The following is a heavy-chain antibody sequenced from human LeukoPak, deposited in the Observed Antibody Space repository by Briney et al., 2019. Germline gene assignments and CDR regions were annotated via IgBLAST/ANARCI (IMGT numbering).Heavy chain of an antibody. Sequence: PGGSLRLSCAASGFTFSSYGMHWVRQAPGKGLEWVAVIWYDGSNKYYADSVKGRFTISRDNSKNTLYLQMNSLRAEDTAVYYCAKAVVTTLTEDAYFDYWGQGTLVTVSS. CDR3: AKAVVTTLTEDAYFDY. CDR2: IWYDGSNK. D-gene: IGHD2-21*02. J-gene: IGHJ4*02. CDR1: GFTFSSYG. V-gene: IGHV3-33*06.